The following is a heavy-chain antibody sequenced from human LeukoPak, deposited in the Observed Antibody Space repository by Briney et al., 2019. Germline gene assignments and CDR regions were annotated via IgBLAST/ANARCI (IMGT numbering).Heavy chain of an antibody. CDR3: ARANYYYDSSGYFDY. D-gene: IGHD3-22*01. J-gene: IGHJ4*02. CDR2: ISGSGTTT. Sequence: PGGSLRLSCAASGFIFSSYAMTWVRQAPGRGLEWLSTISGSGTTTYYVDSVKGRFTVSRDNSKNTLYLQMSSLRAGDTAVYYCARANYYYDSSGYFDYWGQGTLVTVSS. CDR1: GFIFSSYA. V-gene: IGHV3-23*01.